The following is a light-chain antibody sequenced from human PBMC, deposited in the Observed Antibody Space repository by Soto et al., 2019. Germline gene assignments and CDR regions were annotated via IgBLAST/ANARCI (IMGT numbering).Light chain of an antibody. CDR1: SSDVGGYNS. CDR3: SSFTRSITYV. Sequence: QSALTQPASVSGPPGQSITISCTGTSSDVGGYNSVSWYRQDPGKAPKLMIYDVTNRPSGVSNRFSGSKSGNTASLTISGLQAEDDADYYCSSFTRSITYVFGTGTKSTVL. V-gene: IGLV2-14*01. CDR2: DVT. J-gene: IGLJ1*01.